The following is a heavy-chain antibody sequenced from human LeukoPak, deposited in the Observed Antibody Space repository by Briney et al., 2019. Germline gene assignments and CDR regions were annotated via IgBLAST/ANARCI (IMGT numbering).Heavy chain of an antibody. J-gene: IGHJ4*02. D-gene: IGHD6-19*01. Sequence: VASVKVSCKASGGTFSSYAISWVRQAPGQGLEWMGGIIPIFGTANYAQKFQGRVTITADESTSTAYMELSSLRSEDTAVYYCARDTDFDSSGWYYVYWGQGTLVTVSS. CDR1: GGTFSSYA. CDR2: IIPIFGTA. CDR3: ARDTDFDSSGWYYVY. V-gene: IGHV1-69*13.